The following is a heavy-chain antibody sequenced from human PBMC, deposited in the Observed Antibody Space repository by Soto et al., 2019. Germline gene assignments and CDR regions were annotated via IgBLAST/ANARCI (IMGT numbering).Heavy chain of an antibody. V-gene: IGHV3-30*03. CDR1: GFTFSSYG. D-gene: IGHD6-13*01. CDR2: ISYDGSNK. Sequence: GGSLRLSCAASGFTFSSYGMHWVRQAPGKGLEWVAVISYDGSNKYYADSVKGRFTISRDNSKNTLYLQMNSLRAEDTAVYYCARTGNSSSWSLERWDYSSYYYMDVRGKGTTVTVSS. J-gene: IGHJ6*03. CDR3: ARTGNSSSWSLERWDYSSYYYMDV.